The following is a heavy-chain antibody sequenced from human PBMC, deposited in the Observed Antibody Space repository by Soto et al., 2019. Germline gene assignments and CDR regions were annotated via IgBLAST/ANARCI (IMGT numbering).Heavy chain of an antibody. V-gene: IGHV3-7*01. Sequence: GGSLRLSCAASGFTFSNYWMTWVRQAPGKGLEWVANIKQDGSEKYYVDSVKGRFTISRDNVKNSLFLQMSSLRVEDTAVYYCARSMFDYDSSGYCNYWGQGTLVTVPS. CDR1: GFTFSNYW. CDR2: IKQDGSEK. J-gene: IGHJ4*02. D-gene: IGHD3-22*01. CDR3: ARSMFDYDSSGYCNY.